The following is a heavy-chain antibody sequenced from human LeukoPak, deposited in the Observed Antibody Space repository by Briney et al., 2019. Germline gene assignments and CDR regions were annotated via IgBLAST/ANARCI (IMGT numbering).Heavy chain of an antibody. V-gene: IGHV4-34*01. D-gene: IGHD6-6*01. Sequence: ETLSLTFAIHGESFSAYFWSWIRQVPGKGLEWIGEIDHRGSSNYNPPLKSRATISVDTSKNHFSLSLTSVTAADTAVYYCATRSSTLAAARCFDDWGQGTVVSVSS. CDR3: ATRSSTLAAARCFDD. CDR1: GESFSAYF. CDR2: IDHRGSS. J-gene: IGHJ4*03.